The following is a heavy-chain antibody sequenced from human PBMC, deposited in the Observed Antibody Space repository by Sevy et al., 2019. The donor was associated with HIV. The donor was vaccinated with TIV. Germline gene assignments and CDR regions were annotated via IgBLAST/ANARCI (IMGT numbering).Heavy chain of an antibody. CDR2: IYYSGST. V-gene: IGHV4-39*01. Sequence: SETLSLTCTVSGGSISSSSYYWGWIHQPPGKGLEWIGSIYYSGSTYYNPSLKSRVTISVDTSKNQFSLKLSSVTAADTAVYYCARSRYCSGGSCYSWPPYYFDYWGQGTLVTVSS. J-gene: IGHJ4*02. CDR3: ARSRYCSGGSCYSWPPYYFDY. D-gene: IGHD2-15*01. CDR1: GGSISSSSYY.